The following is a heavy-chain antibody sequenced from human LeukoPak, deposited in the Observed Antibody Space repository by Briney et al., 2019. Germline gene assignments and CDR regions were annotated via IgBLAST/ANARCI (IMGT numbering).Heavy chain of an antibody. CDR1: GGSISSYY. D-gene: IGHD3-16*01. CDR3: ARDRDLGDAFDI. Sequence: SETLSLTCTVSGGSISSYYWSWIRRPPGKGLEWIGYIYYSGSTNYNPSLKSRVTISVDTSKNQFSLKLSSVTAADTAVYYCARDRDLGDAFDIWGQGTMVTVSS. CDR2: IYYSGST. V-gene: IGHV4-59*01. J-gene: IGHJ3*02.